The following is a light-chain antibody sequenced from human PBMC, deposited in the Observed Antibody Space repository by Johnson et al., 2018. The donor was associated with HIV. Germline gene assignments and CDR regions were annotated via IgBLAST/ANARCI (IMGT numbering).Light chain of an antibody. CDR2: ENT. V-gene: IGLV1-51*02. Sequence: QSVLTQPPSVSAAPGQKVTISCSGSSSNIGNNYVSWYQQLPGTAPKLLIYENTKRPSGIPDRFSGSKSGTSATLGITGLHTGDEDDYYCAPCERTLTIGEVVGTGTKVTVL. CDR1: SSNIGNNY. CDR3: APCERTLTIGEV. J-gene: IGLJ1*01.